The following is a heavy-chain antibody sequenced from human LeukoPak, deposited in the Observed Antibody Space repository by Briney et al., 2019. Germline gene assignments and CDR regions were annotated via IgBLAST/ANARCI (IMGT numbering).Heavy chain of an antibody. CDR1: GFTFSSYS. D-gene: IGHD5-12*01. CDR2: ISSSSSTI. Sequence: GGSLRLSCAASGFTFSSYSMNWVRQAPGKGLEWVSYISSSSSTIYYADSVKGRFTISRDNAKNSLYLQMNSLRAEDTAVYYCARVQGDIVATIQSDVWGKGTTVTVSS. J-gene: IGHJ6*04. V-gene: IGHV3-48*01. CDR3: ARVQGDIVATIQSDV.